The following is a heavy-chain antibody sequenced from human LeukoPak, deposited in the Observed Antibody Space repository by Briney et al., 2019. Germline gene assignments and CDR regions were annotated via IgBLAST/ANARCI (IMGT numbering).Heavy chain of an antibody. CDR3: ARDYAGSPDY. Sequence: GGSLRLSCTASGFTFSTYWINWARQSPGKGLVWVALINGDGSTTTHADSVKGRFTISRDNAKNTAYLQMNSLRDEDTAVYYCARDYAGSPDYWGQGTLVTVSA. V-gene: IGHV3-74*03. CDR1: GFTFSTYW. J-gene: IGHJ4*02. CDR2: INGDGSTT. D-gene: IGHD3-10*01.